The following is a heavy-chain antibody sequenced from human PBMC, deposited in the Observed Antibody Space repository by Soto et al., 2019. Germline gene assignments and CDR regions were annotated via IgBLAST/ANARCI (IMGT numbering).Heavy chain of an antibody. D-gene: IGHD2-21*02. CDR2: ISSSSSYI. CDR3: ARVGDSTNYYYYMDV. Sequence: GGSLRLSCAASGFTFSSYSMNWVRQAPGKGLEWVSSISSSSSYIYYADSVKGRFTISRDNAKNSLYLQMNSLRAEDTAVYYCARVGDSTNYYYYMDVWGKGTTVTVSS. CDR1: GFTFSSYS. J-gene: IGHJ6*03. V-gene: IGHV3-21*01.